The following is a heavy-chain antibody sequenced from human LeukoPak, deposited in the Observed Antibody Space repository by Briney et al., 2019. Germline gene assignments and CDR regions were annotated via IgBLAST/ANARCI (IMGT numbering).Heavy chain of an antibody. CDR1: SGSISSYY. CDR2: IYYSGST. J-gene: IGHJ3*02. V-gene: IGHV4-59*01. D-gene: IGHD3-22*01. CDR3: ARGKTYYDISKDAFDI. Sequence: SETLSLTCTVSSGSISSYYWSWIRQPPGKGLEWIGYIYYSGSTNYNPPLKSRVTISVDTSKNQFSLKLSSVTAADTAVYYCARGKTYYDISKDAFDIWGQGTMVTVSS.